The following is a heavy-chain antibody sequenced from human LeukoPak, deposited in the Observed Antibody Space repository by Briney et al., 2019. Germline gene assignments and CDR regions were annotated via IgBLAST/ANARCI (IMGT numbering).Heavy chain of an antibody. J-gene: IGHJ4*02. Sequence: SETLSLTCAVYGGSFSGYYWSWIRQPPGKGLEWIGEINHSGSTNYNPSLKSRVTISVDTSKNQFSLKLSSVTAADTAVYYCARGAAGDYFDYWGQGTLVTVSS. CDR2: INHSGST. V-gene: IGHV4-34*01. CDR3: ARGAAGDYFDY. D-gene: IGHD3-10*01. CDR1: GGSFSGYY.